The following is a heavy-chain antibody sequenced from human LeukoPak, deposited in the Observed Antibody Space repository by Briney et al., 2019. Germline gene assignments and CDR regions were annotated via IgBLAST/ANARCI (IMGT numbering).Heavy chain of an antibody. CDR1: GGSFSGYY. D-gene: IGHD2-15*01. Sequence: SETLSLTCAVYGGSFSGYYWSWIRQPPGKGLEWIGEINHSGSTNYNPSLKSRVTISVDTSKNQFSLKLSSVTAADTAVYYCARGQKLLSPLGFDYWGRGTLVTVSS. CDR3: ARGQKLLSPLGFDY. J-gene: IGHJ4*02. CDR2: INHSGST. V-gene: IGHV4-34*01.